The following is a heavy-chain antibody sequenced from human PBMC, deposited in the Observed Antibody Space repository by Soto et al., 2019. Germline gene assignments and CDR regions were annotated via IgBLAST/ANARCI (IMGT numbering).Heavy chain of an antibody. Sequence: QVQLQESGPGLVKPSQTLSLTCSVSGDPINRGGYFWSWIRQLPGKVLEWIGNIFYNGSTYYNPSLKSLVTISLHTSKSQFSLNLTSVTAADTAVYFSARNRYFDLWGRGTLVTVSS. CDR2: IFYNGST. V-gene: IGHV4-31*01. CDR3: ARNRYFDL. J-gene: IGHJ2*01. CDR1: GDPINRGGYF.